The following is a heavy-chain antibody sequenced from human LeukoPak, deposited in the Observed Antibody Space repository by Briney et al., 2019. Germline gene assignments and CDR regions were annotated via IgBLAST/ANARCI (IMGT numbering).Heavy chain of an antibody. CDR2: IWYDGSNK. CDR3: AKVRGPIAVAAFNDY. J-gene: IGHJ4*02. Sequence: PGGSLRLSCAASGFTFSSYGMHWVRQAPGKGLEWVAVIWYDGSNKYYADSVKGRFTISRDNSKNTLYLQMNSLRAEDTAVYYCAKVRGPIAVAAFNDYWGQGTLVTVSS. CDR1: GFTFSSYG. D-gene: IGHD6-19*01. V-gene: IGHV3-33*06.